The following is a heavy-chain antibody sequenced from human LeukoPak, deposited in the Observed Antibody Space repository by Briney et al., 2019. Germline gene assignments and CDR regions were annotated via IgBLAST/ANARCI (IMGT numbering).Heavy chain of an antibody. CDR3: ASGKAYCSSTSCYLDAFDI. V-gene: IGHV4-59*01. CDR2: MYSGGTT. CDR1: DGSINGYY. Sequence: SETLSLTCTVSDGSINGYYWSWIRQPPGKGLDWIGYMYSGGTTNYSPSLKSRVTISEDMSKNQFSLKLTSVTAADTAVYYCASGKAYCSSTSCYLDAFDIWGQGTMVTVSS. D-gene: IGHD2-2*01. J-gene: IGHJ3*02.